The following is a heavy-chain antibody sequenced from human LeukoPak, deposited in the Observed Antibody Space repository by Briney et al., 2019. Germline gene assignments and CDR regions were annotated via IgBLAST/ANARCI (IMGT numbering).Heavy chain of an antibody. V-gene: IGHV3-7*01. CDR2: IKQDGSAK. Sequence: GGSLRLTCAASGFTFSSYWMSWVRQAPGKGLEGVANIKQDGSAKYYVDSVKGRFTISRDNAKNSLYLQMNSLRAEDTAVYYCARGRPAAGQSFFDYWGQGTLVTVSS. CDR3: ARGRPAAGQSFFDY. D-gene: IGHD6-13*01. CDR1: GFTFSSYW. J-gene: IGHJ4*02.